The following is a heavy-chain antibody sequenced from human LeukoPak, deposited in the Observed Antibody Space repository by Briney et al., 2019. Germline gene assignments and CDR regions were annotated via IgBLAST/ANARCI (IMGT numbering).Heavy chain of an antibody. CDR1: GFTFSSYA. V-gene: IGHV3-30-3*01. CDR3: ARDPEWTYYFDY. CDR2: ISYDGSNK. J-gene: IGHJ4*02. D-gene: IGHD3-3*01. Sequence: GRSLRLSCAASGFTFSSYAMHWVRQAPGKGLEWVAVISYDGSNKYYADSVKGRFTISRDNSKNTLYLQMNSLRAEDTAVYYCARDPEWTYYFDYWGQGTLVTVSS.